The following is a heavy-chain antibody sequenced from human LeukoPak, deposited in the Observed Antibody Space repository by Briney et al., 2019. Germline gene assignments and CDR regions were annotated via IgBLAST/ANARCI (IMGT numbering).Heavy chain of an antibody. CDR2: IYYSGGT. CDR1: GGSISSYY. V-gene: IGHV4-59*01. J-gene: IGHJ4*02. Sequence: SSETLSLTCTVSGGSISSYYWSWIRQPPGKGLEWIGYIYYSGGTNYNPSLKSRVTISVDTSKNQFSLKLSSVTAADTAVYYCAREGRGGYYDSSGYRELEYFDYWGQGTLVTVSS. D-gene: IGHD3-22*01. CDR3: AREGRGGYYDSSGYRELEYFDY.